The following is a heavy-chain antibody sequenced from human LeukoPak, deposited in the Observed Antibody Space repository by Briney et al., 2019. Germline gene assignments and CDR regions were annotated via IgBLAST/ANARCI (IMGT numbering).Heavy chain of an antibody. V-gene: IGHV4-30-4*02. Sequence: SETLSLTCTVSGGSISSGDYYWNWIRQPPGKGLEWIGYIYYSGSTYYNPSLKSRLIISLDTSKNQFSLRLSSVTAADTAVYYCARGGRREVYSSSSGGSAFDIWGQGTMVTVSS. D-gene: IGHD6-6*01. CDR3: ARGGRREVYSSSSGGSAFDI. CDR1: GGSISSGDYY. CDR2: IYYSGST. J-gene: IGHJ3*02.